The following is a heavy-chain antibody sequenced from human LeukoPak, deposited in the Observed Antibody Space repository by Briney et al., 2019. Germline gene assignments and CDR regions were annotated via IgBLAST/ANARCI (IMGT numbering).Heavy chain of an antibody. CDR2: ISAHNGNT. CDR1: GYSFTSYG. Sequence: ASVKVSCKASGYSFTSYGISWVRQAPGQGLEWMGWISAHNGNTKYAQEVQGRVIMTTDTSTSTAYMEMRSLRSDDTAVYYCARGLGNYFHFWGQGTLVTVSS. J-gene: IGHJ4*02. V-gene: IGHV1-18*01. CDR3: ARGLGNYFHF. D-gene: IGHD3-10*01.